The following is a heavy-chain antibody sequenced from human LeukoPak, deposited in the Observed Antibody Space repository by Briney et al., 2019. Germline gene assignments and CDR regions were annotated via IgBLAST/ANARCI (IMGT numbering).Heavy chain of an antibody. V-gene: IGHV3-30*02. CDR3: AKRDCSGGSCYVGNFFDL. Sequence: GGSLRLSCAASGFTFSSYGMHWVRQAPGKGLEWVAFIRYDGSNKYYADSVKGRFTISRDNSKNTLYLQMNSLRAEDTAVYYCAKRDCSGGSCYVGNFFDLWGQGTLVTVPS. CDR2: IRYDGSNK. J-gene: IGHJ5*02. D-gene: IGHD2-15*01. CDR1: GFTFSSYG.